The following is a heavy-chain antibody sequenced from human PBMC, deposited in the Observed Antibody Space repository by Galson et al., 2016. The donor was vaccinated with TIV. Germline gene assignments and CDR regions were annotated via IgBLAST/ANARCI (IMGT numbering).Heavy chain of an antibody. D-gene: IGHD1-26*01. CDR2: ISYSGSAK. CDR3: ARYSGKSYALDV. Sequence: SLRLSCAAPGFTLSDYYMTWIRQAPGKGLEWLSHISYSGSAKYDADSMKGRLTMSRDIAKNSMYRGMSSLRAEDTAVYYCARYSGKSYALDVWGQGTAVTVSS. CDR1: GFTLSDYY. J-gene: IGHJ6*02. V-gene: IGHV3-11*01.